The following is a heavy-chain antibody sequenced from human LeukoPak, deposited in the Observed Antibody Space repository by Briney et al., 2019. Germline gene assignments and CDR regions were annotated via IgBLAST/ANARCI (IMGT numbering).Heavy chain of an antibody. Sequence: PGGSLRLSCAASGFTFSSYAMHWVRQAPGKGLEWVAVISYDGSNKYYADSVKGRFTISRDNSKNTLYLQMNSLRAEDTAVYYCASGSTMIVVVETDYWGQGTLVTVSS. CDR1: GFTFSSYA. J-gene: IGHJ4*02. CDR2: ISYDGSNK. D-gene: IGHD3-22*01. V-gene: IGHV3-30-3*01. CDR3: ASGSTMIVVVETDY.